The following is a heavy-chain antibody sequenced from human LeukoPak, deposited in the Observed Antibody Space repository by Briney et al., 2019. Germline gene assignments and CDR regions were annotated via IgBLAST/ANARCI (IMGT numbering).Heavy chain of an antibody. J-gene: IGHJ4*02. Sequence: SSETLSLTCTVSGGSISSAGYYWNWIRQPAGKGLEWIGLIYTSGSTNYNPSLKSRVTISVDTSKSQFSLKLSSVTAADTAVYCCASDSGHWGQGTLVTVSS. V-gene: IGHV4-61*02. CDR3: ASDSGH. CDR2: IYTSGST. D-gene: IGHD1-14*01. CDR1: GGSISSAGYY.